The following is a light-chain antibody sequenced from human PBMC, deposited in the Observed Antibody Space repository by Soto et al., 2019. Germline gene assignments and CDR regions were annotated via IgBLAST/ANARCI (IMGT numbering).Light chain of an antibody. CDR1: SSDVGGYKF. Sequence: QSALTQPPSASGSPGQSVTISCTGTSSDVGGYKFVSWYQQHPGKVPKLMIYEVNKRPSGVPDRFSGSKSGNTASLTVSGLQAEDEAVYYCCSYAGAYTWVFGGGTKLTVL. CDR3: CSYAGAYTWV. V-gene: IGLV2-8*01. J-gene: IGLJ3*02. CDR2: EVN.